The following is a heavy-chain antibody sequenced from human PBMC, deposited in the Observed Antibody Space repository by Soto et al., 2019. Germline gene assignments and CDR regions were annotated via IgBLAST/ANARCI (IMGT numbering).Heavy chain of an antibody. V-gene: IGHV5-51*01. CDR1: GYSFTGYW. D-gene: IGHD2-2*01. J-gene: IGHJ6*02. CDR2: IYPDDSDT. Sequence: GESLKISCKGSGYSFTGYWIGWVRQLPGKSLEYMGIIYPDDSDTRYSPSFQGQVTISADKSISTAYLQWSSLKASETAMYYCARLKGDIVVVPAAADYYYYYGMDVWGQGTTVTVSS. CDR3: ARLKGDIVVVPAAADYYYYYGMDV.